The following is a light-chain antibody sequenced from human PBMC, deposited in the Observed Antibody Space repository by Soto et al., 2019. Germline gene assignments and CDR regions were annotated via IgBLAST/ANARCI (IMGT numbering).Light chain of an antibody. CDR2: AAS. CDR1: QGISSY. V-gene: IGKV1-9*01. Sequence: DIPLTQSPSFLSASVGDRVTITCRASQGISSYLAWYQQKPGKAPKLLIYAASTLQSGVPSRFSGSGSGTEFTLTISSRQPEEFATYYCQQLNSYPFTFGGGTKVEIK. J-gene: IGKJ4*01. CDR3: QQLNSYPFT.